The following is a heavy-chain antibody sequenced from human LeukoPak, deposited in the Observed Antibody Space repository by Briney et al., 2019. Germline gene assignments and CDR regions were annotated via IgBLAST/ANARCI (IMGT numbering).Heavy chain of an antibody. CDR3: ARSPGRNLLGY. J-gene: IGHJ4*02. Sequence: GGSLRLFCAASGFTFTTYEMNWVRQAPGKGLEGVSYISGSGTTIYYADSVKGRFIISRDNTKNSLYLQMNSLRAEDTAVYYCARSPGRNLLGYGGQGTLVTVSS. V-gene: IGHV3-48*03. D-gene: IGHD1-26*01. CDR2: ISGSGTTI. CDR1: GFTFTTYE.